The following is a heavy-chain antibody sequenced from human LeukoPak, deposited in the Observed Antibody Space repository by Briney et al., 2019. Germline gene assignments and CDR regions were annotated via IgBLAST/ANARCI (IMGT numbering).Heavy chain of an antibody. V-gene: IGHV1-8*03. CDR2: MNPNSGNT. CDR3: ARVGSSTSYYYYMDV. D-gene: IGHD2-2*01. J-gene: IGHJ6*03. CDR1: GYTFTSYD. Sequence: ASVKVSCKASGYTFTSYDINWVRQATGQGLEWRGWMNPNSGNTGYAQKFQGRVTITRNTSISTAYMELNSLRSEDTAVYYCARVGSSTSYYYYMDVWGKGTTVTVSS.